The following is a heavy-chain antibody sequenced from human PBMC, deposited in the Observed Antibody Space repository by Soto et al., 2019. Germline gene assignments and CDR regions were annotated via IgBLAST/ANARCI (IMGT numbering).Heavy chain of an antibody. Sequence: SVKGAWKGSGGTFSSDAISWVRQAPGQGLEWMGGIIPIFGTANYSQKFQGRVTITADESTSTAYMELSSLRSEDTAVYYCAGEGGFRYYYGSGSLVWFDPWGQGTLVTVSS. CDR3: AGEGGFRYYYGSGSLVWFDP. D-gene: IGHD3-10*01. CDR1: GGTFSSDA. CDR2: IIPIFGTA. V-gene: IGHV1-69*13. J-gene: IGHJ5*02.